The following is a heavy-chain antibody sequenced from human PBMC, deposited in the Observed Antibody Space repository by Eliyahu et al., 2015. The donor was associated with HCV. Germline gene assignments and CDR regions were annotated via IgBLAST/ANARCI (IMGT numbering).Heavy chain of an antibody. D-gene: IGHD6-6*01. J-gene: IGHJ4*02. Sequence: EVQLVESGGGXVXPGXXLRLXCAXPGXTFSNAWLXWVRQAPGKGLEWVGRIKSETDGGTTDYAAPVRGRFTISRDDSTNTLYLQMNSLKTEDTGVYFCTRQGVEYSSSMPIDYWGQGSLVTVSS. V-gene: IGHV3-15*01. CDR3: TRQGVEYSSSMPIDY. CDR1: GXTFSNAW. CDR2: IKSETDGGTT.